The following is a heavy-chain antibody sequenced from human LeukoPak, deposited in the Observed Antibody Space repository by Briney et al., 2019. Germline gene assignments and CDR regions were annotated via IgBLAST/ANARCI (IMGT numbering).Heavy chain of an antibody. J-gene: IGHJ4*02. V-gene: IGHV3-30*09. Sequence: GGSLRLSCAASGFTFSSYDMHWVRQAPGKGLEWVAVISYDGSSKYYADSVKGRFAISTDNSKNTVYLQMNSLRVEDTAVYYCARANTPFADYWGQGTLVTVSS. CDR1: GFTFSSYD. CDR3: ARANTPFADY. D-gene: IGHD2-2*02. CDR2: ISYDGSSK.